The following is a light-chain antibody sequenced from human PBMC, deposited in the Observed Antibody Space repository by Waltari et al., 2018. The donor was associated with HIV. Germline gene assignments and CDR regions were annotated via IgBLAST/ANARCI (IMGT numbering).Light chain of an antibody. Sequence: QSALTQPASVSGSPGQSITISCTGTSSDVGGYNYVSWYQQHPGKAPKLMIYDVSNRPSVVSSRFSRSKSGTTASLTISGLQAEDDADYYCSSYTSSSTLRVFGTGTKVTVL. CDR2: DVS. CDR1: SSDVGGYNY. V-gene: IGLV2-14*03. J-gene: IGLJ1*01. CDR3: SSYTSSSTLRV.